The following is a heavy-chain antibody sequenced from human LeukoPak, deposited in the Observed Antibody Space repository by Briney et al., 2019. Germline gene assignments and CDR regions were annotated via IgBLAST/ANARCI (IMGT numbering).Heavy chain of an antibody. CDR1: GFAFSSSP. D-gene: IGHD4-23*01. CDR2: VFATGNA. CDR3: ARFRSGGFYFFDS. V-gene: IGHV4-59*01. Sequence: GSLGLSCSASGFAFSSSPMHWVRQAPGKGLELIGKVFATGNAIVNSSLTSRVTISLDTSNSQFSLKLRSVTAEDSAVYYCARFRSGGFYFFDSWGQGALVTVSS. J-gene: IGHJ4*02.